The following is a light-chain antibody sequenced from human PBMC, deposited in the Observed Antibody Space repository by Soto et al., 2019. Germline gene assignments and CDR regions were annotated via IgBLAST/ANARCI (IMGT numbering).Light chain of an antibody. J-gene: IGKJ2*01. CDR1: PIVSSY. Sequence: EIVFTKSPATLSLSPGARATLSCRASPIVSSYLAWYQQKPGQAPRLLIYDASNRATGIPARFSGSGSGTDVTLPISSLEPEDFAVYYCQQRSNWPPYTFGQGTKLEIK. CDR2: DAS. V-gene: IGKV3-11*01. CDR3: QQRSNWPPYT.